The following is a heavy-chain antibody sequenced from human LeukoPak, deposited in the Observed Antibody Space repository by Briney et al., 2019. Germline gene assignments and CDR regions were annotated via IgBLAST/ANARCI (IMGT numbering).Heavy chain of an antibody. Sequence: GSLRLSCAVSGFTFSDHYMDWVRQPPGKGLEWIGEVHKSGSTNYYPSLQSRVTISIDKSKNQIALELTSVTAADTAVYYCAKEVVGAPTPGAYWGQGILVTVSS. J-gene: IGHJ4*02. V-gene: IGHV4-34*01. CDR2: VHKSGST. CDR1: GFTFSDHY. D-gene: IGHD1-26*01. CDR3: AKEVVGAPTPGAY.